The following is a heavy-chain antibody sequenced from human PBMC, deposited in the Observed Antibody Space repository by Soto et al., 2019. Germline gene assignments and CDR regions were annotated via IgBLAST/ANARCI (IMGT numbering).Heavy chain of an antibody. Sequence: RASVKVSCKASGYTFTSYYMHWVRQAPGQGLEWMGIINPSGGSTSYAQKFQGRVTMTRDTSTSTVYMELSSLRSEDTAVYYCARDRSRVRGVDYYYGMDVWGQGTTVTVSS. D-gene: IGHD3-10*01. V-gene: IGHV1-46*01. CDR1: GYTFTSYY. J-gene: IGHJ6*02. CDR2: INPSGGST. CDR3: ARDRSRVRGVDYYYGMDV.